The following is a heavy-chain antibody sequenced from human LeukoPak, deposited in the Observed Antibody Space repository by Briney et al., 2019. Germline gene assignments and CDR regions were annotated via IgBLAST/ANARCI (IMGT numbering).Heavy chain of an antibody. Sequence: PVGSLRLSCAASGFTFSSYWMSWVGQAPGKGLEGVANIKQDGREKYYVDSVNGRFTISRDNAKNSLSLQMNRLRAEDTAVYYCAREGWYGNWFDPWGQGTLVTVSS. J-gene: IGHJ5*02. CDR2: IKQDGREK. D-gene: IGHD6-19*01. CDR1: GFTFSSYW. CDR3: AREGWYGNWFDP. V-gene: IGHV3-7*01.